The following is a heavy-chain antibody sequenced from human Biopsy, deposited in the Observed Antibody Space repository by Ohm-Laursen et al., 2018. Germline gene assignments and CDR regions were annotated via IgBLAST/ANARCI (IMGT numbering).Heavy chain of an antibody. V-gene: IGHV3-21*01. J-gene: IGHJ6*02. CDR2: ISETSSHI. CDR1: GFTFSSYS. CDR3: ARDSRRTAREGGMDV. D-gene: IGHD6-6*01. Sequence: SLRLSCSASGFTFSSYSMNWVRQAPGKGLEWISYISETSSHIYDADSVKGQFTVARDNAKNSLYLQLNSLRAEDTAVYYCARDSRRTAREGGMDVWGQGTTVIVSS.